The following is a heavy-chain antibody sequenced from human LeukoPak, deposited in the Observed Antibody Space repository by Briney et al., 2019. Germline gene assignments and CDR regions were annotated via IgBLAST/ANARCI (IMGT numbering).Heavy chain of an antibody. CDR1: GIPFSDFY. Sequence: GGSLRLSCVVSGIPFSDFYMNWIRQAPGKGLEWISYVSSSSSYTDYAESVKGRFTISRDNAKSALYLEMSDLRVEDAAVYYCAAGTAADYWGQGTLVIVSS. J-gene: IGHJ4*02. CDR3: AAGTAADY. CDR2: VSSSSSYT. V-gene: IGHV3-11*03. D-gene: IGHD6-13*01.